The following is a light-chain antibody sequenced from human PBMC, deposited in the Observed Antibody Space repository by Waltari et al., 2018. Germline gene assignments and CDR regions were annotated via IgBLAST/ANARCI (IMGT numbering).Light chain of an antibody. Sequence: EIAMTQSPATLSVSPGDRATLPCRASQRVSSNLAWYQPKPGQAPRLLTYGASTRATGIPARFSCSGSGTEFTLTISSLQSEDFAVYYCQQYNNWPPSWTFGQGTKVEIK. V-gene: IGKV3-15*01. J-gene: IGKJ1*01. CDR3: QQYNNWPPSWT. CDR1: QRVSSN. CDR2: GAS.